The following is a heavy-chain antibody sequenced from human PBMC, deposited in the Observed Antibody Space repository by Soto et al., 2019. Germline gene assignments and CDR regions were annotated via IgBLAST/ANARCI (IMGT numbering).Heavy chain of an antibody. CDR1: CYTFTSCG. CDR3: ARHEDGYCSGGSCYVIDY. CDR2: INPKNGNT. D-gene: IGHD2-15*01. Sequence: GASVKVSCKASCYTFTSCGISWVRQANRQGLEWMGWINPKNGNTKDAQKFQGRVTMTTDTSTSTAYMELRSLRSDDTAVYYCARHEDGYCSGGSCYVIDYWGQGTLVTVSS. V-gene: IGHV1-18*01. J-gene: IGHJ4*02.